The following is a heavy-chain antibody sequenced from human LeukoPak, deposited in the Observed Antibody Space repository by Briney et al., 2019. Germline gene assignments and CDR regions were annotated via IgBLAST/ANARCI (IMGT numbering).Heavy chain of an antibody. V-gene: IGHV5-51*07. J-gene: IGHJ4*02. D-gene: IGHD2-15*01. CDR2: IYPGDSDT. CDR1: GYSFTRYW. CDR3: ARLAGYSSVESCFATYYFDY. Sequence: GESLKISCKWPGYSFTRYWIGWVHQMPGKGLEWMGIIYPGDSDTRYSPSFQGQVTISADKSISTAYLQWSSLKASDSAMYYCARLAGYSSVESCFATYYFDYWGQGTLVTVSS.